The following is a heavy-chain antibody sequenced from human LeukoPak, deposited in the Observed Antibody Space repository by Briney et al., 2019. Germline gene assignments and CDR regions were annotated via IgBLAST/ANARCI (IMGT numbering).Heavy chain of an antibody. CDR1: GFTFSSYW. Sequence: GGSLRLSCAASGFTFSSYWMSWVRQAPGKGLEWVANIKQDGSEKYYVDSVKGRFTISRDSAKNSLYLQMNSLRAEDTAVYYCARGGSSWTPRDWFDPWGQGTLVTVSS. CDR3: ARGGSSWTPRDWFDP. V-gene: IGHV3-7*01. D-gene: IGHD6-13*01. CDR2: IKQDGSEK. J-gene: IGHJ5*02.